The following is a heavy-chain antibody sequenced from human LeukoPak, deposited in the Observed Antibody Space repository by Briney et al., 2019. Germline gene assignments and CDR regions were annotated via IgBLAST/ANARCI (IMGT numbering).Heavy chain of an antibody. D-gene: IGHD2-15*01. CDR3: ARDHDIVVVVAATIDAFDI. J-gene: IGHJ3*02. CDR2: ISYDGSNK. V-gene: IGHV3-30-3*01. CDR1: GFTFSSYA. Sequence: GGSLRLSCAASGFTFSSYAMHWVRQAPGKGLEWVAVISYDGSNKYYADSVKGRFTISRDNSKNTLYLHMNSLRAEDTAVYYCARDHDIVVVVAATIDAFDIWGQGTMVTVSS.